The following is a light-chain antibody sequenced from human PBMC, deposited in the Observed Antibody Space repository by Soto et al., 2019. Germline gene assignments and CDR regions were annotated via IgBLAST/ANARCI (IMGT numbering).Light chain of an antibody. CDR3: QQYDNLPPSIT. CDR1: QDIRNY. V-gene: IGKV1-33*01. Sequence: DIQMTQSPSSLSASVGDRVTITCQASQDIRNYLNWYQQKPGKAPKLLIYDASNLETGVPSRFSGSGSGTDFTFTISSLQPEDIATYYCQQYDNLPPSITFGQWTRLEIK. CDR2: DAS. J-gene: IGKJ5*01.